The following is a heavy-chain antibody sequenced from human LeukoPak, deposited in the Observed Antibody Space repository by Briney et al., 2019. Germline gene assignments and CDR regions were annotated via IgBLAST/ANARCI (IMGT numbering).Heavy chain of an antibody. Sequence: ASVKVSCMASGYTFSNYGINWVRQAPGQGLEWMGWISTYNGNTNYAQKFQGRLTMTTDTSTTTAFMDLRSLRSDDTAVYYCARDHDYGDYNTQDLFVYWGQGTLVTVSS. CDR3: ARDHDYGDYNTQDLFVY. J-gene: IGHJ4*02. CDR2: ISTYNGNT. D-gene: IGHD4-17*01. V-gene: IGHV1-18*01. CDR1: GYTFSNYG.